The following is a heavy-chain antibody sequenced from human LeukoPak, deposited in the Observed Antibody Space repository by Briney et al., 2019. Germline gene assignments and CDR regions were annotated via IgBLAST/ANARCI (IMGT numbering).Heavy chain of an antibody. CDR2: IYYSGST. Sequence: PSETLSLTCTVSGGSISSYYWSWIRQPPGKGLEWIGYIYYSGSTNYNPSLKSRVTISVDTSKNQFSLKLSSVTAADTAVYYCARVASSPYYYSGMDVGGKGTTVTVSS. J-gene: IGHJ6*04. D-gene: IGHD6-6*01. CDR1: GGSISSYY. CDR3: ARVASSPYYYSGMDV. V-gene: IGHV4-59*01.